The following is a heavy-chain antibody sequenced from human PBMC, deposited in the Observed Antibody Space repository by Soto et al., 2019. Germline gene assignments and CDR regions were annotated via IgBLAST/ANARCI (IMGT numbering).Heavy chain of an antibody. Sequence: PGGSLRLSYAASGFTFNNYAMSWVRQAPGKGLEWVSGITGSGDSTYYADSVKGRFTISRDNSKNTLYLQMNSLRAEDTAVYYCAKSSYYGSGSYGDYYYGMDVWGQGTTVTVSS. D-gene: IGHD3-10*01. CDR2: ITGSGDST. CDR1: GFTFNNYA. CDR3: AKSSYYGSGSYGDYYYGMDV. J-gene: IGHJ6*02. V-gene: IGHV3-23*01.